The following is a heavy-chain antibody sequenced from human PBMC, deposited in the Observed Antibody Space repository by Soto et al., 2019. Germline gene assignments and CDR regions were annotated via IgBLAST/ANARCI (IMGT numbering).Heavy chain of an antibody. J-gene: IGHJ3*02. V-gene: IGHV3-23*01. CDR3: AKGREGFGNDDFDI. CDR1: GFTFSSYA. CDR2: ISGSGGNT. Sequence: EVQLLESGGGLVQPGGSLTPSCAASGFTFSSYAMSWFRQSPGKGLEWVSGISGSGGNTYYADSVKGRFTISRDNSKNTLYLQMITLRAEDTAVDYCAKGREGFGNDDFDIWGQGTMVTVSS. D-gene: IGHD3-10*01.